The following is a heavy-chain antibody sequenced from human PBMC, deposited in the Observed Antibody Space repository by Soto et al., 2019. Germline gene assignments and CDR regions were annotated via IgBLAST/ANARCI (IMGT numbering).Heavy chain of an antibody. CDR3: ARIGADYYYGMDV. CDR2: IIPIFGTA. D-gene: IGHD3-10*01. CDR1: GGTFSSYA. V-gene: IGHV1-69*13. Sequence: SVKVSCKASGGTFSSYAISWVRQAPGQGLEWMGGIIPIFGTANYAQKFQGRVTITADESTSTAYMELSSLRSEDTAVYYCARIGADYYYGMDVWGQGTTVTVSS. J-gene: IGHJ6*02.